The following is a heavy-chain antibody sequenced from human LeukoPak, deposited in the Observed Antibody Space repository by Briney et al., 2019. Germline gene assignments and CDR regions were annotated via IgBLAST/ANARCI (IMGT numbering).Heavy chain of an antibody. V-gene: IGHV6-1*01. J-gene: IGHJ4*02. D-gene: IGHD6-19*01. Sequence: LSQTLSVPCAISGDSVSSNNGACNWIRQSPSRGLEWLGRTYYRSKWYNDYAESMKGRITINPDTSKNQSSVQLNSVTPEDTAMYYCARDVGNTGWYTVDYWGQGTLVTVSS. CDR1: GDSVSSNNGA. CDR3: ARDVGNTGWYTVDY. CDR2: TYYRSKWYN.